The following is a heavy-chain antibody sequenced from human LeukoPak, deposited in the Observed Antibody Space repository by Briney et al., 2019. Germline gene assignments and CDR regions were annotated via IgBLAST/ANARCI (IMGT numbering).Heavy chain of an antibody. CDR1: GGSISSGSYY. Sequence: PSETLSLTCTVSGGSISSGSYYWSWIRQPAGKGLEWIGRIYTSGSTNYNPSLKSRVTISVDTSKNQFSLKLSSVTAADTAVYYCARDLHYDFWSGYYDWGQGTLVTVSS. D-gene: IGHD3-3*01. CDR2: IYTSGST. V-gene: IGHV4-61*02. J-gene: IGHJ4*02. CDR3: ARDLHYDFWSGYYD.